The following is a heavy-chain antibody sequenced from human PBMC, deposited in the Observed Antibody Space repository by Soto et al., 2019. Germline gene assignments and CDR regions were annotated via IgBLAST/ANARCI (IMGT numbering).Heavy chain of an antibody. CDR3: ARARANWGSFDY. CDR1: GGSISSYY. Sequence: SGTLSLTCTASGGSISSYYWSWIRQPPGKGLEWIGYIYYSGSTNYNPSLKSRVTISVDTSKNQFSLKLSSVTAADTAVYYWARARANWGSFDYWGQGTLVTVSS. J-gene: IGHJ4*02. CDR2: IYYSGST. V-gene: IGHV4-59*08. D-gene: IGHD7-27*01.